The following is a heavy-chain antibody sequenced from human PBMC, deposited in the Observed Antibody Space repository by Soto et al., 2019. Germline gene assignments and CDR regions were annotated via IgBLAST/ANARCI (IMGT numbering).Heavy chain of an antibody. CDR3: ARHLRFWESYP. V-gene: IGHV1-69*13. Sequence: SVKVSCSSSDSTSSSYTISRVLQAPEQGFEWMGGIIPVFGTANYAQTIKDRATITADESKSKAYIELSSVSTEEAAVYYYARHLRFWESYPWGQGTLVTVSS. J-gene: IGHJ5*02. CDR1: DSTSSSYT. CDR2: IIPVFGTA. D-gene: IGHD3-10*01.